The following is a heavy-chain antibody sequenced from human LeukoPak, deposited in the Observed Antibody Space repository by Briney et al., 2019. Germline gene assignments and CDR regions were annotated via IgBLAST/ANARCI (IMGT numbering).Heavy chain of an antibody. CDR3: ATWSGAGVDY. CDR1: GGSISSYY. Sequence: ETSETLSLTCTVSGGSISSYYWSWIRQPPGKGLEWIGYIYYSGSTNYNPSLKSRVTISVDTSKNQFSLKLSSVTAADTAAYYCATWSGAGVDYWGQGTLVTVSS. J-gene: IGHJ4*02. D-gene: IGHD3-10*01. CDR2: IYYSGST. V-gene: IGHV4-59*01.